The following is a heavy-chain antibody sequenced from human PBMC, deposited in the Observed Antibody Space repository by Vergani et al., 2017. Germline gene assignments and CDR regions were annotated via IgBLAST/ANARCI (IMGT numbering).Heavy chain of an antibody. V-gene: IGHV4-4*03. Sequence: QVQLQESGPGLVKPPETLSLTCAVSGDSISSNNCWTWVRQPPGKGLEWIGEICHTEDTKYSPSLKSRVTVSVDESRNLFSLRLNSVTAADTAVYYCARDSGGYVWGSYEAWFDPWGQGTLVTVSS. CDR1: GDSISSNNC. J-gene: IGHJ5*02. CDR2: ICHTEDT. D-gene: IGHD3-16*01. CDR3: ARDSGGYVWGSYEAWFDP.